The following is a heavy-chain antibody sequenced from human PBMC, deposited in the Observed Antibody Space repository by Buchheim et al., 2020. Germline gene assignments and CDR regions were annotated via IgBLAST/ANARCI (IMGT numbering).Heavy chain of an antibody. V-gene: IGHV1-69*01. D-gene: IGHD2-15*01. Sequence: QVQLVQSGAEVKKPGSSVKVSCKASGGTFSSYAISWVRQAPGQGLEWMGGIIPIFGTATYAQKFQGRVTITADESTSTAYMELSSLRSEDTAVYYCARGPRGVAAKYYYYGMDVWGQGTT. CDR3: ARGPRGVAAKYYYYGMDV. CDR1: GGTFSSYA. J-gene: IGHJ6*02. CDR2: IIPIFGTA.